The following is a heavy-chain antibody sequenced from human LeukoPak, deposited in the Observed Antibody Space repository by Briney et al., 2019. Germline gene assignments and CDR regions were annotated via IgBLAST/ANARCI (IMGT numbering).Heavy chain of an antibody. J-gene: IGHJ4*02. V-gene: IGHV3-64*01. Sequence: GGSLRLSCAASGFTFSSYAMHWVRQAPGKGPEYVSAISSNGGSTYYANSVKGRFTISRDNSKNTLYLQMGSLRAEDMAVYYCARGPQYYDFWSGYELDYWGQGTLVTVSS. CDR2: ISSNGGST. CDR3: ARGPQYYDFWSGYELDY. CDR1: GFTFSSYA. D-gene: IGHD3-3*01.